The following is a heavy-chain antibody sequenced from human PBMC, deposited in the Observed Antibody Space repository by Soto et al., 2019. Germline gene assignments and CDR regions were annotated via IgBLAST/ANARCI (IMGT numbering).Heavy chain of an antibody. J-gene: IGHJ4*02. V-gene: IGHV3-7*05. CDR3: ASQTYYYDSSGRPGY. CDR1: GFTFSSYW. CDR2: IKQDGSEK. Sequence: GGSLRLSCAASGFTFSSYWMSWVRQAPGKGLEWVANIKQDGSEKYYVDSVKGRFTISRDNAKNSLYLQMNSLRAEDTAVYYCASQTYYYDSSGRPGYWGQGTLVTVSS. D-gene: IGHD3-22*01.